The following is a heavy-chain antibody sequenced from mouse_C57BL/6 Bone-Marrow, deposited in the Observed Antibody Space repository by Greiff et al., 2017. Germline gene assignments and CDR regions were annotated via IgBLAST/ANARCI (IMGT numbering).Heavy chain of an antibody. CDR3: ARWGYAMDY. J-gene: IGHJ4*01. V-gene: IGHV1-9*01. Sequence: QVQLQQSGAELMKPGASVKLSCKATGYTFTGYWIEWVKQRPGHGLEWIGEILPGSGSTNYNVKFKGKATFTAATSSNTAYMQLSSLTTEDSAIYYCARWGYAMDYWGQGTSVTVSS. CDR1: GYTFTGYW. CDR2: ILPGSGST.